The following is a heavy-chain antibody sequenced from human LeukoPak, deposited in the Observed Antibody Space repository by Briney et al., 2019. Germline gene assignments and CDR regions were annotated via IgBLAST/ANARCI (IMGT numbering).Heavy chain of an antibody. CDR1: GGSISGYY. J-gene: IGHJ6*02. CDR3: ARFGVYYDMGV. V-gene: IGHV4-59*01. Sequence: SETLSLTCTVSGGSISGYYWTWIRQPPGKGLEWIGQIHYSGKADYNPSLRSRITISVDTSKNQMFLKLSSVTAADTAVYYCARFGVYYDMGVWGQGTTVTVS. D-gene: IGHD3-16*01. CDR2: IHYSGKA.